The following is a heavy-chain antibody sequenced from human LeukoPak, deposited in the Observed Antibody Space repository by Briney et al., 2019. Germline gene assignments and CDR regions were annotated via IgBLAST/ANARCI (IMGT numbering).Heavy chain of an antibody. D-gene: IGHD1-26*01. Sequence: ASVKVSCKASGYTFTSYGISWVRQAPGQGLEWMGWISAYNGNTNYAQKLQGRVTMTTDTSTSTAYMELRSLRSDDTAVYYCARDEGGSGSYYYYYYYIDVWGKGTTVTVSS. J-gene: IGHJ6*03. CDR3: ARDEGGSGSYYYYYYYIDV. V-gene: IGHV1-18*01. CDR1: GYTFTSYG. CDR2: ISAYNGNT.